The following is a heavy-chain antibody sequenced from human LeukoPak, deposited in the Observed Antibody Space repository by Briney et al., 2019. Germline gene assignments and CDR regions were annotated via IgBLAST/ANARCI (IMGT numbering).Heavy chain of an antibody. V-gene: IGHV3-30*18. J-gene: IGHJ4*02. CDR2: VSYDGTNK. CDR1: GFTLYSHA. Sequence: PGGSLRLSCAASGFTLYSHAMHWVRQAPGKGREWVAAVSYDGTNKYYADSVKGRFTISRDNSKNTLDLQMNSLRAEDTAVYYCAKDAFSSGWSYFDYWGQGTLVTVSS. CDR3: AKDAFSSGWSYFDY. D-gene: IGHD6-19*01.